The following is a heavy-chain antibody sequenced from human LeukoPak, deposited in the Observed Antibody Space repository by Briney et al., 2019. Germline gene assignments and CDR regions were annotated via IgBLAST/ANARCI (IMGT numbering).Heavy chain of an antibody. Sequence: SVKVSCKASGGTFSSYAISWVRQAPGQGLEWMGGIIPIFGTANYAQKFQGRVTITTDESTSTAYMELSSLRSEDRAVYYCARGDVVVVAATDYYYYMDVWGKGTTVTVSS. CDR1: GGTFSSYA. CDR2: IIPIFGTA. CDR3: ARGDVVVVAATDYYYYMDV. V-gene: IGHV1-69*05. J-gene: IGHJ6*03. D-gene: IGHD2-15*01.